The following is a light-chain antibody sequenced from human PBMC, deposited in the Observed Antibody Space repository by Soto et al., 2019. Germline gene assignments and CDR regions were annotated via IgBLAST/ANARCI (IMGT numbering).Light chain of an antibody. CDR1: EDINNY. CDR2: DAS. Sequence: DIQLTQSPSTLSASVGDRVTITCQASEDINNYLNWYQQKPGKAPKLLIYDASDLETGVPSRFSGSVSGSDFTFTISNVQPEDAATYFCQHYHTLPPELTFGQGTRLE. CDR3: QHYHTLPPELT. J-gene: IGKJ5*01. V-gene: IGKV1-33*01.